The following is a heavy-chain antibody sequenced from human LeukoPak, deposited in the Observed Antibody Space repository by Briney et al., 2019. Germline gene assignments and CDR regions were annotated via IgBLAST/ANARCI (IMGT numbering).Heavy chain of an antibody. CDR3: ARSIAPGTAIDY. CDR1: GFTFSDYY. CDR2: ISSSGSTI. J-gene: IGHJ4*02. Sequence: PGGSLRLSCAASGFTFSDYYMSWIRQAPGKGLEWVSYISSSGSTIYYADSVKGRFTISRDNAKNTLYLQMNSLRAEDTAVYYCARSIAPGTAIDYWGQGTLVTVSS. D-gene: IGHD2-21*01. V-gene: IGHV3-11*04.